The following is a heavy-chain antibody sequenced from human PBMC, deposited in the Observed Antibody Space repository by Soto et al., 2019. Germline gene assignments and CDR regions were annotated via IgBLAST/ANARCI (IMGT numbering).Heavy chain of an antibody. CDR1: GGSIGSYY. D-gene: IGHD6-13*01. V-gene: IGHV4-59*01. CDR2: VYYSDGT. Sequence: SETLSLTCTVSGGSIGSYYWSWIRQPPGRGLEWIGCVYYSDGTNYNPSLKSRVTMSMDKSNNQFSLRLSYVTAADTAVYYCARTESSSWSFFYYGMDVWGQGTTVTVSS. J-gene: IGHJ6*02. CDR3: ARTESSSWSFFYYGMDV.